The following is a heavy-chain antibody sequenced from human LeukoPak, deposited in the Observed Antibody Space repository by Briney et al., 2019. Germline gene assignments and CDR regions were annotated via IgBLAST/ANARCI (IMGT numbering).Heavy chain of an antibody. V-gene: IGHV4-59*01. D-gene: IGHD5-24*01. CDR3: ARSRRWVGVDY. CDR1: GGSISSYY. CDR2: IYYSGST. J-gene: IGHJ4*02. Sequence: SETLSLTCTVSGGSISSYYWSWIRQPPGKGLEWIGYIYYSGSTNYNPSLKSRVTISVDTSENQFSLKLSSVTAADTAVYYCARSRRWVGVDYWGQGTLVTVSS.